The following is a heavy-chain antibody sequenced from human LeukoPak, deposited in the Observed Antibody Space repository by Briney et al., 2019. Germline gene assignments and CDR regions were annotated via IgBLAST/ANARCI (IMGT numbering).Heavy chain of an antibody. J-gene: IGHJ4*02. CDR2: ISYDGSNK. Sequence: GRSLRLSCAASGFTFSSYGMHWVRQAPGKGLEWVAVISYDGSNKYYADSVKGRFTISRDNSKNTLYLQMNSLRAEDTAVYYCAKDPGYSGYDWEWYFDYWGQGTLVTVSS. CDR3: AKDPGYSGYDWEWYFDY. V-gene: IGHV3-30*18. CDR1: GFTFSSYG. D-gene: IGHD5-12*01.